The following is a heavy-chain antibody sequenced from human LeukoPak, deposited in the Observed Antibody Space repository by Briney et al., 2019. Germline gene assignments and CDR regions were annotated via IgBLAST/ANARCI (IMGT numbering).Heavy chain of an antibody. Sequence: PGGSLRLSCAASGFTFSNYAIHWVRQAPGKGLEWVAVISYDGSNKYYADSVKGRFTISRDNSKNTLFLQMSSLGAEDTAVYYCAKDVRRSGYSYGLGAFDIWGQGTMITVSS. CDR1: GFTFSNYA. CDR3: AKDVRRSGYSYGLGAFDI. D-gene: IGHD5-18*01. V-gene: IGHV3-30-3*01. J-gene: IGHJ3*02. CDR2: ISYDGSNK.